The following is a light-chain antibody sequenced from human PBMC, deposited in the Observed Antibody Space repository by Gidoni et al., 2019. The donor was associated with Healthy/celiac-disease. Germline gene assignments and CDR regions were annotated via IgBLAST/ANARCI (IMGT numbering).Light chain of an antibody. J-gene: IGLJ2*01. CDR3: SSYTCSSTV. Sequence: QSALTQPASVSVSPGQSITISCTGTSSTLGVYNDVSWYQQHPDNDPKLIIYDVSYRPSGISNRFSGSKSGTTASLTISGLQSEDEADYYCSSYTCSSTVFGGGTKLTVL. V-gene: IGLV2-14*03. CDR2: DVS. CDR1: SSTLGVYND.